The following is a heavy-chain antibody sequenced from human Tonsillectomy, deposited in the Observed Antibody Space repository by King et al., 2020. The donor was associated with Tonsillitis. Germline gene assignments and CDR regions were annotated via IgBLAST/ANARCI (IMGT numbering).Heavy chain of an antibody. J-gene: IGHJ4*02. Sequence: QLVQSGAEVKKPGSSVKVSCKASGGTFSSYAISWVRRAPGQGLEWRGGIIPIFGTANYEQKFQSSVTITADESTSTAYMELSSLRSEDTAGYYCASQGMESIAARPFDHWCQGTLVTVSS. CDR3: ASQGMESIAARPFDH. V-gene: IGHV1-69*01. CDR1: GGTFSSYA. CDR2: IIPIFGTA. D-gene: IGHD6-6*01.